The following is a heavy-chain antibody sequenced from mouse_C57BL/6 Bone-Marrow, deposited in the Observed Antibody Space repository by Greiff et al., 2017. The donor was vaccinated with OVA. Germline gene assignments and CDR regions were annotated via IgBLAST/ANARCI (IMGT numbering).Heavy chain of an antibody. V-gene: IGHV14-4*01. D-gene: IGHD1-3*01. CDR3: TINFFFDY. J-gene: IGHJ2*01. CDR1: GFNIKDDY. CDR2: IDPENGDT. Sequence: EVQLQQSGAELVRPGASVKLSCTASGFNIKDDYMHWVKQRPEQGLEWIGWIDPENGDTESASKFQGKATITADTSSNTAYRQLSSLTSEDTAVYNCTINFFFDYWGQGTTLTVSS.